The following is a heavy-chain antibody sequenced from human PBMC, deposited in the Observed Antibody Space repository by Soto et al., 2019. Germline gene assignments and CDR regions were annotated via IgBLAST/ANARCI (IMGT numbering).Heavy chain of an antibody. CDR3: ASRLAAAELV. V-gene: IGHV1-18*01. D-gene: IGHD6-13*01. J-gene: IGHJ4*02. CDR1: GYTFTNYG. CDR2: INPYSGNT. Sequence: QVQLVQSGAEVKKHGASVKVPCKASGYTFTNYGISWVRQAPGQGLEWMGWINPYSGNTNYAQKLQGRVTMTTDTSTSTAYMELRSLCSDDTAVYYCASRLAAAELVWGQGTLVTVSS.